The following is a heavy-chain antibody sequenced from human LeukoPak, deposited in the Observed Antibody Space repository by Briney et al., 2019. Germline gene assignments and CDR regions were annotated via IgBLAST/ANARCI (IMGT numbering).Heavy chain of an antibody. D-gene: IGHD3-16*01. Sequence: ASVKVSCKASGYTFTRYAIKWLRQAPGQGLEWMGWINMYTANPAYAQGFTERFVFSLDTSVTTAYLQISNLKTEDTAVYYCARHDNDVDFDYWGQGTLVTVSS. CDR1: GYTFTRYA. CDR2: INMYTANP. J-gene: IGHJ4*02. CDR3: ARHDNDVDFDY. V-gene: IGHV7-4-1*02.